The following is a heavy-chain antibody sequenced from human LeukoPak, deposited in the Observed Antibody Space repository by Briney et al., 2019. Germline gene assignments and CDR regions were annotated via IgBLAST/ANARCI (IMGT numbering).Heavy chain of an antibody. D-gene: IGHD3-10*01. CDR2: IYTSGST. Sequence: SETLSLTCTVSGGSISSGSYYWSWIRQPAGKGLEWIGRIYTSGSTNYNPSLKSRVTISVDTSKNQFSLKLSSVTAADTAVYYCASWVPFGRHTKYYFDYWGQGTLVTVSS. CDR3: ASWVPFGRHTKYYFDY. CDR1: GGSISSGSYY. V-gene: IGHV4-61*02. J-gene: IGHJ4*02.